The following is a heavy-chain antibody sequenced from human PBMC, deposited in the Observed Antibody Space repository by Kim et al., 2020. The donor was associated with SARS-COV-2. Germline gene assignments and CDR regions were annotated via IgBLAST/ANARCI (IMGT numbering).Heavy chain of an antibody. CDR2: ISSSSSTM. Sequence: GGSLRLSCAASGFTFSSYSMNWVRQAPGKGLEWVSYISSSSSTMYYADSVKGRFTISRDNAKNSLYLQMNSLRAEDTAVYYCARDEGYGMQQHDAFDIWGQGTMVTVSS. CDR3: ARDEGYGMQQHDAFDI. J-gene: IGHJ3*02. V-gene: IGHV3-48*04. CDR1: GFTFSSYS. D-gene: IGHD6-13*01.